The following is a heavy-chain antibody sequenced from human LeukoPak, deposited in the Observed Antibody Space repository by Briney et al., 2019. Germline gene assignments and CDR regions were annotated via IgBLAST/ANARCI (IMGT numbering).Heavy chain of an antibody. D-gene: IGHD6-19*01. CDR3: VRDKQWLAFFDF. V-gene: IGHV3-30-3*01. CDR2: ISYDGLNK. Sequence: GGSLRLSCAASGFTFNTSSLHWVRQTPGKGLEWVAIISYDGLNKYYADFVRGRFTVSRDNSGNTLYLQMNSLRIEDTALYYCVRDKQWLAFFDFWGQGTLVTVSS. CDR1: GFTFNTSS. J-gene: IGHJ4*02.